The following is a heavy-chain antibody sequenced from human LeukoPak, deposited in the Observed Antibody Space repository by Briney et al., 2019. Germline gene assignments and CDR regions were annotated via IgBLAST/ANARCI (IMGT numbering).Heavy chain of an antibody. CDR1: GFTFSSYA. CDR2: LSGSGDTT. J-gene: IGHJ3*02. Sequence: GGFVRLSCAVSGFTFSSYAMSWVRQAPGRGLEWVSALSGSGDTTYYADSVEGRFTISRDNSKNTLFLQMNSLRAEDTAVYYCAKHQSWGIGRSDVFDIWGQGTMVTVSS. CDR3: AKHQSWGIGRSDVFDI. D-gene: IGHD7-27*01. V-gene: IGHV3-23*01.